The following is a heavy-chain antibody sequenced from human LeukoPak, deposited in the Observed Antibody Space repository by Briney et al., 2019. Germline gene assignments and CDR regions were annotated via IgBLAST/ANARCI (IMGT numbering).Heavy chain of an antibody. V-gene: IGHV1-2*02. CDR3: ARGGAYASGQNWFDP. Sequence: ASVKVSCKASGYTLTGYYMHWVRQAPGQGLEWMGWINPNSGGTSYAQNFQGRVTMTTDTSTSTAYMELRSLRSDDTAVYYCARGGAYASGQNWFDPWGQGTLVTVSS. J-gene: IGHJ5*02. CDR1: GYTLTGYY. CDR2: INPNSGGT. D-gene: IGHD3-10*01.